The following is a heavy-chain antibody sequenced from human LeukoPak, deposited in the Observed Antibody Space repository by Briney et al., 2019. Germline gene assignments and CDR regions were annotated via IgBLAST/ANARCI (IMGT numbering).Heavy chain of an antibody. CDR3: ARDLRYSYGFFDY. J-gene: IGHJ4*02. V-gene: IGHV3-7*01. Sequence: PGGSLRLSCAASGFTFSSYWMSWVRQAPWKGLEWVANIKQDGSEKYYVDSVKGRFTISRDNAKNSLYLQMNSLRAEDTAVYYCARDLRYSYGFFDYWGQGTLVTVSS. CDR2: IKQDGSEK. CDR1: GFTFSSYW. D-gene: IGHD5-18*01.